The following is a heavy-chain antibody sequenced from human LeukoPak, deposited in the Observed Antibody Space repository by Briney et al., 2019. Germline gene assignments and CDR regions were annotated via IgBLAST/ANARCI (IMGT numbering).Heavy chain of an antibody. J-gene: IGHJ4*02. CDR1: GFTFSSYG. V-gene: IGHV3-30*18. CDR3: AKGGGTGYSSSWFSN. D-gene: IGHD6-13*01. Sequence: PGRSLRLSCAASGFTFSSYGMHWVRQAPGKGLEWVAVLSFDETNKYYEDSVKGRFTISRDNSKNTLYLQMNSLRPEDTAVYCCAKGGGTGYSSSWFSNWGQGTLVTVSS. CDR2: LSFDETNK.